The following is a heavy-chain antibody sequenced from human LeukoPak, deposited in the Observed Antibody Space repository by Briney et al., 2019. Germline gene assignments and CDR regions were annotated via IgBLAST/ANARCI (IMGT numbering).Heavy chain of an antibody. CDR2: ISGSGGST. J-gene: IGHJ4*02. CDR1: GFTFSSYA. CDR3: ARDACSSTSWYAAFGY. V-gene: IGHV3-23*01. Sequence: GGSLRLSCAASGFTFSSYAMSWVRQAPGKGLEWVSAISGSGGSTYYADSVKGRFTISRDNSKNTLYLQMNSLRAEDTAVYYCARDACSSTSWYAAFGYWGQGTLVTVSS. D-gene: IGHD2-2*01.